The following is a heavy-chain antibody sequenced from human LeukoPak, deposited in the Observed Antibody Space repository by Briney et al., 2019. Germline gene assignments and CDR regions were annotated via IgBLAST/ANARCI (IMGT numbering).Heavy chain of an antibody. Sequence: GGSLRLSCAASGFTFSSYAMSWVRQAPGKGLEWVSAISGGGGSGGSTYYADSVKGRFTISRDNSKNTLYLQMNSLRAEDTAVYYCARDYDGVVNTPYFDYWGQGTLSPSPQ. V-gene: IGHV3-23*01. J-gene: IGHJ4*02. D-gene: IGHD3-22*01. CDR2: ISGGGGSGGST. CDR3: ARDYDGVVNTPYFDY. CDR1: GFTFSSYA.